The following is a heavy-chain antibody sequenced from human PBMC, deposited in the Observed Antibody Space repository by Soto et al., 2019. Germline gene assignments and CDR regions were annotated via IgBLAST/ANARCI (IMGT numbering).Heavy chain of an antibody. CDR1: GYSFTSYW. J-gene: IGHJ6*02. CDR2: IYPGDSDT. D-gene: IGHD2-2*01. Sequence: GESLKISCKGFGYSFTSYWIGWVRQMPGKGLEWMGIIYPGDSDTRYSPSFQGQVTISADKSISTAYLQWSSLKASDTAMYYCARAGVPAADLYYYYGMDVWGQGTTVTVSS. CDR3: ARAGVPAADLYYYYGMDV. V-gene: IGHV5-51*01.